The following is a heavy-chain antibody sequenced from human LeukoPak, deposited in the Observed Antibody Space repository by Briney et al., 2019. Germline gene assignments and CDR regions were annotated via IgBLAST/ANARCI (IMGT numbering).Heavy chain of an antibody. CDR3: ARRYCSGGSCYFGGPYYFDY. J-gene: IGHJ4*02. CDR1: GFTFSSYA. Sequence: PGGSLRLSCAASGFTFSSYAMSWVRQAPGKGLEWVSAISGSGGSTYYADSVKGRFTISRDNSKNTLYLQMNSLRAEDTALYYCARRYCSGGSCYFGGPYYFDYWGQGTLVTVSS. V-gene: IGHV3-23*01. CDR2: ISGSGGST. D-gene: IGHD2-15*01.